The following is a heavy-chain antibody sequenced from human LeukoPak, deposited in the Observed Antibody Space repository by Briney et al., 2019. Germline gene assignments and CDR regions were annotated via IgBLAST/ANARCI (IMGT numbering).Heavy chain of an antibody. CDR3: ARLTYSSGWWSAFDI. Sequence: GGSLRLSCAASGFTFSSYWMSWVRQAPGKGLEWVANIKQDGSEKCYVDSVKGRFTISRDNAKNSLYLQMNSLRAEDTAVYYCARLTYSSGWWSAFDIWGQGTMVTVSS. D-gene: IGHD6-19*01. J-gene: IGHJ3*02. V-gene: IGHV3-7*01. CDR2: IKQDGSEK. CDR1: GFTFSSYW.